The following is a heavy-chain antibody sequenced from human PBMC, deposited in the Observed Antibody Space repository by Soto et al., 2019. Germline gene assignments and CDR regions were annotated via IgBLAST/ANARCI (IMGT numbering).Heavy chain of an antibody. CDR1: GGSFSGYY. D-gene: IGHD3-10*01. Sequence: QVQLQQWGAGLLKPSEILSLTCAVYGGSFSGYYWSWIRQRPRKGLEWIGEINHSGSTNYNPSLKSRVTISVDTSKNQFSLKLSSVTAADTAVYDCARGRRNLLWSVWGQGTLVTVSS. CDR3: ARGRRNLLWSV. V-gene: IGHV4-34*01. J-gene: IGHJ4*02. CDR2: INHSGST.